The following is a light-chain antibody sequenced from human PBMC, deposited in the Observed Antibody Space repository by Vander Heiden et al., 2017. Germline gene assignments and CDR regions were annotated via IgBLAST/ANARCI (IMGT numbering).Light chain of an antibody. J-gene: IGKJ1*01. V-gene: IGKV3-11*01. CDR3: QQRSKWPRT. CDR2: DAS. CDR1: QSISDN. Sequence: DIVLTQSPATLSLSPGERATLSCRASQSISDNLAWYQQKPGQAPRLLIYDASNRATGIPARFSGSGSGTDFTLTISSLEPEDFAVYHCQQRSKWPRTFGQGTKVEIK.